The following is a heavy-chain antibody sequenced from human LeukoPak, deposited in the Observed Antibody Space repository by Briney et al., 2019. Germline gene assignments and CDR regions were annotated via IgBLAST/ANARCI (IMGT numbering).Heavy chain of an antibody. D-gene: IGHD6-19*01. Sequence: PPEALSLTPMDPLGSLSRYYWSSIRHPPRKEVWCVWHIYYCGSIKYNPSLRSRVTISVDTSKSPFSLRLRSVTAADTAAYYCARNQWLAHDAFDVWGQGTMVTVSS. J-gene: IGHJ3*01. CDR3: ARNQWLAHDAFDV. CDR1: LGSLSRYY. V-gene: IGHV4-59*01. CDR2: IYYCGSI.